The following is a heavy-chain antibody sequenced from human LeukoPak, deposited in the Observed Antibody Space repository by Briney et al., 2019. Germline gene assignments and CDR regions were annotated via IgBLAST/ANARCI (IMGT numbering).Heavy chain of an antibody. CDR2: VYYSGVT. CDR3: ARVPVIRGSIDF. CDR1: GGSTGSDY. V-gene: IGHV4-59*08. J-gene: IGHJ4*02. Sequence: SETLSLTCSVSGGSTGSDYWSWIRQPPGKGLEWIAYVYYSGVTSYNPSLKSRVAISIDTSKNQFSLNLTSVTAADTAVYYCARVPVIRGSIDFWGQGTLVTVSS. D-gene: IGHD3-10*01.